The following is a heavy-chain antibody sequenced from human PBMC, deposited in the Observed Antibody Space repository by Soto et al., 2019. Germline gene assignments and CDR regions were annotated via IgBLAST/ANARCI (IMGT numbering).Heavy chain of an antibody. Sequence: QVQLQESGPGLGKHSETLSLTCSVSGGSVSSGSYYWSWIRQPPGKGLEWIGYISYSGRTNYNPSLKSRVTISVDTSKNQFSLKLSSVTAADTAMYYCARSAGVGVDYWGQGTLVTVSS. J-gene: IGHJ4*02. V-gene: IGHV4-61*01. CDR2: ISYSGRT. CDR3: ARSAGVGVDY. CDR1: GGSVSSGSYY. D-gene: IGHD3-10*01.